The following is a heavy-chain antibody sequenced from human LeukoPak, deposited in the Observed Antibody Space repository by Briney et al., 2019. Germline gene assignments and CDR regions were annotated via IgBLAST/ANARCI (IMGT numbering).Heavy chain of an antibody. D-gene: IGHD5-12*01. Sequence: GGSLRLSCAASGFTFSSYGMHWVRQAPGKGLEWVAFIRYDGSNKYYADSVKGRFTISRDNSKNTLYLQMNSLRAEDTAVYYCAELVVATYDAFDIWGQGTMVTVSS. CDR3: AELVVATYDAFDI. CDR1: GFTFSSYG. J-gene: IGHJ3*02. CDR2: IRYDGSNK. V-gene: IGHV3-30*02.